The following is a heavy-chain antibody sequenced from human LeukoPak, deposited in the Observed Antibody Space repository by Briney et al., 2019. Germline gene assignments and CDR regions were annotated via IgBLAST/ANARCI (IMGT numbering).Heavy chain of an antibody. CDR2: IRNKANSYTT. Sequence: GGSLRLSCAASGFTFSDHYMDWVRQAPGKGLEWVGRIRNKANSYTTEYAASVKVRFTISRDDSKNSLYLQINSLKIEDTAVYYCARVGSSGWEDYWGQGTLVTVSS. J-gene: IGHJ4*02. CDR1: GFTFSDHY. CDR3: ARVGSSGWEDY. D-gene: IGHD6-19*01. V-gene: IGHV3-72*01.